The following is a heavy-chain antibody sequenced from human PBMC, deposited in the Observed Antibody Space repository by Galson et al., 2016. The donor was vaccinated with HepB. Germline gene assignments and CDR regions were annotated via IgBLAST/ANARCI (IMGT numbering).Heavy chain of an antibody. D-gene: IGHD3-10*01. V-gene: IGHV2-5*02. J-gene: IGHJ3*01. CDR1: GFSLTTMGVG. CDR3: AHTPYYSYGSESYYNDALAF. Sequence: PALVKPTQTLTLTCTFSGFSLTTMGVGVGWIRQPPGKALEWLALIYWDDEKRYSPSLKSRLTITKDTSRNQVVLSMGNMDPMDTATYFCAHTPYYSYGSESYYNDALAFWGPGTRVTVSS. CDR2: IYWDDEK.